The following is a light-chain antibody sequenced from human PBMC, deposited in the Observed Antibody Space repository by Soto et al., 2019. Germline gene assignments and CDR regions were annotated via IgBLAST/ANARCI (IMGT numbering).Light chain of an antibody. V-gene: IGKV1-39*01. CDR1: QSISMY. J-gene: IGKJ1*01. CDR3: QQANSFPQT. CDR2: TTS. Sequence: DIQMTQSPSSLSASVGDRVTITCRASQSISMYLNWYQQKPGRAPRLLIYTTSSLQSGVPSRFSGSGSGTDFTLTISSLQPEDFATYYCQQANSFPQTFGQGTKVDIK.